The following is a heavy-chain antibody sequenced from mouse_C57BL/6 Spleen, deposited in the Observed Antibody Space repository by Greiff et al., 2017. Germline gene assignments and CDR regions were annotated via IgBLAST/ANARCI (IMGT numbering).Heavy chain of an antibody. Sequence: VQLQQSGPGLVAPSQSLSITCTVSGFSLTSYGVHWVRQPPGKGLAWLVVIWSDGSTTYNSALKSRLSISKDNSKSQVFLKMNSLQTDDTAMYYCARHDSSGPYAMDYWGQGTSVTVSS. D-gene: IGHD3-2*02. CDR2: IWSDGST. CDR1: GFSLTSYG. V-gene: IGHV2-6-1*01. CDR3: ARHDSSGPYAMDY. J-gene: IGHJ4*01.